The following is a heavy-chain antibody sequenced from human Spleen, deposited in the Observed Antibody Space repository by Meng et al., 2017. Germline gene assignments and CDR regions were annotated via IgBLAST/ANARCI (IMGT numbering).Heavy chain of an antibody. D-gene: IGHD2-15*01. V-gene: IGHV4-34*01. J-gene: IGHJ5*02. CDR2: TNHRGST. Sequence: QVQLQQWGAGLLKPSATLSLTSSVPGASLSTYYWGGIRQAPGKGLQWIGETNHRGSTKYNPSLKSRVTISVDTSKNQFSLKLTSVTAADSAVYYCACSGSSCYSLLVSPPWGQGTLVTVSS. CDR1: GASLSTYY. CDR3: ACSGSSCYSLLVSPP.